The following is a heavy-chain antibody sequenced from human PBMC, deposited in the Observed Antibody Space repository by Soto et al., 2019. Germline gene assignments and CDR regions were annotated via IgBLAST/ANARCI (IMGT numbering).Heavy chain of an antibody. CDR2: INAGNGNT. J-gene: IGHJ4*02. Sequence: ASVKVSCKACGYTFTSYAMHWVRQAPGQRLEWMGWINAGNGNTKYSQKFQGRVTITRDTSASTAHMEVSSLRSEDTAVYYCARGASPLIDYWGQGTLVTVSS. CDR3: ARGASPLIDY. D-gene: IGHD1-26*01. V-gene: IGHV1-3*01. CDR1: GYTFTSYA.